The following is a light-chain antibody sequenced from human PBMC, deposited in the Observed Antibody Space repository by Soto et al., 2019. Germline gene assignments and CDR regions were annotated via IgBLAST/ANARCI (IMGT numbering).Light chain of an antibody. CDR3: CSDSGSDTLL. Sequence: QSALTQPRSVSGSPGESVTISCTGTSSDVGSYNYVSWYQQYPGKAPKVMIYDVTERPSEVPDRFSGSKSGNTASLTISGLQDEDEAEYCCCSDSGSDTLLFGGGTKLTVL. V-gene: IGLV2-11*01. J-gene: IGLJ3*02. CDR1: SSDVGSYNY. CDR2: DVT.